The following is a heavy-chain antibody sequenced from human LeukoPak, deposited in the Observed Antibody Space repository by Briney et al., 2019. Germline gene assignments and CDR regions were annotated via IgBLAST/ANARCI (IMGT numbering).Heavy chain of an antibody. D-gene: IGHD3-22*01. CDR1: GYTFTRYD. V-gene: IGHV1-8*03. J-gene: IGHJ4*02. CDR3: ARGTYDSSGYYDY. Sequence: ASVKVSCKASGYTFTRYDINWVRQAPGQGLEWMGWMNPNSGNPDYAQKFQGRVTITRNTSISTAYMELSRLRSEDTAVYYCARGTYDSSGYYDYWGQGTLVTVSS. CDR2: MNPNSGNP.